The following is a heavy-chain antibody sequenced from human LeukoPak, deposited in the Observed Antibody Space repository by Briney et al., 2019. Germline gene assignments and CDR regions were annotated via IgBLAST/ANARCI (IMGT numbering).Heavy chain of an antibody. D-gene: IGHD2-21*02. Sequence: SQTLSLTCTVSGGSISSGGYYWSWIRQHPGKGLEWIGYIYYSGSTYYNPSLKSRVTISVDTSKSQFSLKLSSVTAADTGVYYCASSYCGGDCYSGLFDYWGRGTLVTVSS. V-gene: IGHV4-31*03. CDR2: IYYSGST. CDR1: GGSISSGGYY. CDR3: ASSYCGGDCYSGLFDY. J-gene: IGHJ4*02.